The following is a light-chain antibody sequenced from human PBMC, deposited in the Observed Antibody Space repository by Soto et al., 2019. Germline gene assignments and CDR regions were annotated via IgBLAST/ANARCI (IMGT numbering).Light chain of an antibody. CDR3: QQYNKWPLT. CDR2: GAS. CDR1: QSVSSN. J-gene: IGKJ4*01. V-gene: IGKV3-15*01. Sequence: EIVMTQSPATLSVSPGERATLSCRASQSVSSNLAWYQQKPGQAPRLLIYGASTRATGIPARFRSRGSGTDFALTIISLQSEDFAVYYCQQYNKWPLTFGGGTKVEIK.